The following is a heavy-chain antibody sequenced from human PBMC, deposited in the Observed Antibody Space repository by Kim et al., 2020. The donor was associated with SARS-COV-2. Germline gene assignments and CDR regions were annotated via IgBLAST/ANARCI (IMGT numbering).Heavy chain of an antibody. CDR3: ATTLRVPGNIDGFEF. J-gene: IGHJ4*02. CDR2: IYPGNSDP. Sequence: GESLKISFKASGYSFTSYWIGWVRQMPGKGLEWMGIIYPGNSDPRYSPSFQGQVTISADKSVNTAYLQWSGLKASDTAMYFCATTLRVPGNIDGFEFWGQGTLVTVSS. D-gene: IGHD6-19*01. V-gene: IGHV5-51*01. CDR1: GYSFTSYW.